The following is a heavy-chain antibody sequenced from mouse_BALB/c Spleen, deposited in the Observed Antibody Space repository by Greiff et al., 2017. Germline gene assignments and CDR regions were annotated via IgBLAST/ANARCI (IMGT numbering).Heavy chain of an antibody. CDR1: GDSITSGY. CDR2: ISYSGST. D-gene: IGHD2-4*01. V-gene: IGHV3-8*02. J-gene: IGHJ4*01. CDR3: ARSLYEYDGGGAMDY. Sequence: EVQLVESGPSLVKPSQTLSLTCSVTGDSITSGYWNWIRKFPGNKLEYMGYISYSGSTYYNPSLKSRISITRDTSKNQYYLQLNSVTTEDTATYYCARSLYEYDGGGAMDYWGQGTSVTVSS.